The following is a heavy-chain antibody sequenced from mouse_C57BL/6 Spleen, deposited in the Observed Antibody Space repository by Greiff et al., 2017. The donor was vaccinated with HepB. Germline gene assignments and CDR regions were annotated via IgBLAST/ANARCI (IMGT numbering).Heavy chain of an antibody. CDR2: ISSGSSTI. D-gene: IGHD4-1*01. Sequence: EVHLVESGGGLVKPGGSLKLSCAASGFTFSDYGMHWVRQAPEKGLEWVAYISSGSSTIYYADTVKGRFTISRDNAKNTLFLQMTSLRSEDTAMYYCARNWEGYFDYWGQGTTLTVSS. CDR3: ARNWEGYFDY. CDR1: GFTFSDYG. J-gene: IGHJ2*01. V-gene: IGHV5-17*01.